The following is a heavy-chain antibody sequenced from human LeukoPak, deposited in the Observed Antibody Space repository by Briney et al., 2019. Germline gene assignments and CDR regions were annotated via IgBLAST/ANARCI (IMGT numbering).Heavy chain of an antibody. CDR3: ARGGSSWYY. Sequence: SETLSLTCTVSGNSISSGDNYWRWIRQPAGKGLEWIGRIYTSGSTNYNPSLKSRVTISLDTSKNQFSLKLSSVPAADTAVYYCARGGSSWYYWGQGTLVTVSS. D-gene: IGHD6-13*01. J-gene: IGHJ4*02. CDR2: IYTSGST. CDR1: GNSISSGDNY. V-gene: IGHV4-61*02.